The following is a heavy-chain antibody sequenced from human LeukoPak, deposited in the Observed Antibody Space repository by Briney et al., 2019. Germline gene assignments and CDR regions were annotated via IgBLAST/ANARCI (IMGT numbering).Heavy chain of an antibody. Sequence: GASVKVSCKASGGTFSSYAISWVRQAPGQGLEWMGGIIPIFGTANYAQKFQGRVTITTDESTSTAYMELSSLRSEDTAVYYCARVSVVVALGLYYMDVWGKGTTVTVSS. J-gene: IGHJ6*03. V-gene: IGHV1-69*05. CDR1: GGTFSSYA. CDR3: ARVSVVVALGLYYMDV. D-gene: IGHD2-21*01. CDR2: IIPIFGTA.